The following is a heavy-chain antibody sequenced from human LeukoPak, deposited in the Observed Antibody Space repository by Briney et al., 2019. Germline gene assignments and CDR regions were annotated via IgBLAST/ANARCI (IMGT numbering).Heavy chain of an antibody. CDR3: AKKANGVTAGLAYWYFGR. Sequence: PGGSLRLSCAASGFTFSSYAMSWVRQAPGKGLEWVSAIGGGGDTYYADSVKGRFTISRDNSRDTLYLQMHSLRAEDTAVYYCAKKANGVTAGLAYWYFGRWGRGTLVTVSS. V-gene: IGHV3-23*01. CDR2: IGGGGDT. J-gene: IGHJ2*01. CDR1: GFTFSSYA. D-gene: IGHD2-21*02.